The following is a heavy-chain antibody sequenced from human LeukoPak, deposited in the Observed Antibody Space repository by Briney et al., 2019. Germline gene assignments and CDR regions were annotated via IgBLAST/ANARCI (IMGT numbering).Heavy chain of an antibody. D-gene: IGHD3-10*01. V-gene: IGHV4-61*02. J-gene: IGHJ4*02. CDR2: IYTSGST. CDR3: ARGLWFGDENPPYFDY. CDR1: GGSISSSNYY. Sequence: SQTLSLTCTVSGGSISSSNYYWSWVRQPAGKGLEWIGRIYTSGSTNYNPSLKSRVTISVDTSKNQFSLKLSSVTAADTAVYYCARGLWFGDENPPYFDYWGQGTLVTVSS.